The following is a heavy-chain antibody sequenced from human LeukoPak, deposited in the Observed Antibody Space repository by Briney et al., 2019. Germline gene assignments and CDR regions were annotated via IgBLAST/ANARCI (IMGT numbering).Heavy chain of an antibody. D-gene: IGHD3-22*01. V-gene: IGHV3-21*01. CDR3: ARDLTPYYYDSSGSDAFDI. CDR1: GFTFSSYS. J-gene: IGHJ3*02. Sequence: PGGSLRLSCAASGFTFSSYSMNWVRQAPGKGLEWVSSINSSSSYIYYADSVKGRFTISRDNAKNSLYLQMNSLRAEDTAVYYCARDLTPYYYDSSGSDAFDIWGQGTMVTVSS. CDR2: INSSSSYI.